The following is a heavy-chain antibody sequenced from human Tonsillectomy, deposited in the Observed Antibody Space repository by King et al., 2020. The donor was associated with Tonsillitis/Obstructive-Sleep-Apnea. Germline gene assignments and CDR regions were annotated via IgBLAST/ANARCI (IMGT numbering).Heavy chain of an antibody. V-gene: IGHV4-31*03. J-gene: IGHJ5*02. Sequence: QLQESGPGLVKPSQTLSLTCTVSGGSISSGGYYWSWIRQHPGKGLEWIGYIYYSGSTYYNPSLKSRVTISVDTSKNQFSLKLSSVTAADTAVYYCARTVVIIHVAKYNWFDPWGQGTLVTVSS. D-gene: IGHD3-3*01. CDR2: IYYSGST. CDR3: ARTVVIIHVAKYNWFDP. CDR1: GGSISSGGYY.